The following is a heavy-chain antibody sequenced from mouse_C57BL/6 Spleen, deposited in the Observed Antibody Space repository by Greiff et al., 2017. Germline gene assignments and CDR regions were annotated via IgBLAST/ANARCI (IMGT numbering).Heavy chain of an antibody. V-gene: IGHV1-22*01. Sequence: VQLKQSGPELVKPGASVKMSCKASGYTFTDYNMHWVKQSHGKSLEWIGYINPNNGGTSYNQKFKGKATLTVNKSSSTAYMELRSLTSEDSAVYYCAKYDYDIFDYWGQGTTLTVSS. CDR3: AKYDYDIFDY. CDR1: GYTFTDYN. CDR2: INPNNGGT. J-gene: IGHJ2*01. D-gene: IGHD2-4*01.